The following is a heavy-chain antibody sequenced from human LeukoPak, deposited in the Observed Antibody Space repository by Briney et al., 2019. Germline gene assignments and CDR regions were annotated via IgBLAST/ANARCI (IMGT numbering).Heavy chain of an antibody. Sequence: KPSETLSLTCTVSGGSISSYYWSWIRQPPGKGLEWIGYIYYSGSTNYNPSLKSRVTISVDTSKNQFSLKLSSVTAADTAVYYCARASLGFYCSGGSCASHNWFDPWGQGTLVTVSS. D-gene: IGHD2-15*01. CDR3: ARASLGFYCSGGSCASHNWFDP. CDR1: GGSISSYY. V-gene: IGHV4-59*01. CDR2: IYYSGST. J-gene: IGHJ5*02.